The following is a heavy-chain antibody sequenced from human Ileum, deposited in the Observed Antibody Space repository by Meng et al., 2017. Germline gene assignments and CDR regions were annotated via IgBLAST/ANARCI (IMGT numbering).Heavy chain of an antibody. CDR2: IFQSGRT. CDR3: ATSNDRDVYYLGY. V-gene: IGHV4-4*01. J-gene: IGHJ4*02. Sequence: QWHVRGAGPRLGKPPGTLSLTCAVSGTWWSWVRQPPGKGLEWIGEIFQSGRTNYNPSLKSRVTISIDKSKSQISLQLSAVTAADTAVYSCATSNDRDVYYLGYWGQGTLVTVSS. D-gene: IGHD3-22*01. CDR1: GTW.